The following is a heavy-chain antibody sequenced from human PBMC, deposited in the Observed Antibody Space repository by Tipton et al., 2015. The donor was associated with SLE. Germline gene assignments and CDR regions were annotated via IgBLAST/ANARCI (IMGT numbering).Heavy chain of an antibody. CDR2: INHRRST. D-gene: IGHD3-22*01. CDR1: GGSFSGYY. CDR3: ARGPPTYYYDSSGLGVTSLDY. J-gene: IGHJ4*02. V-gene: IGHV4-34*01. Sequence: GLVKPSETLSLTCAVYGGSFSGYYWSWIRQPPRKGLEWIGEINHRRSTNYNPSLKSRITISVDTSKNQFSLNLSSVTAADTAVYYCARGPPTYYYDSSGLGVTSLDYWGQGPLVTVSS.